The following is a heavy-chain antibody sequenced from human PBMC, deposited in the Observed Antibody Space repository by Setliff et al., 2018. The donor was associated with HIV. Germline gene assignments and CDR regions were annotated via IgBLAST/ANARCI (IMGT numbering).Heavy chain of an antibody. D-gene: IGHD1-26*01. V-gene: IGHV4-34*01. CDR2: INHKTNA. CDR3: ARTVYGGTYSWFDS. J-gene: IGHJ5*01. Sequence: SETLSLTCAVYGGSFSGYYWTWIRQPPGKGLEWIADINHKTNANYNPSLKSRVIISVDTSKNQFSLNLTSVTAADTGLYFCARTVYGGTYSWFDSWGQGSLVTVSS. CDR1: GGSFSGYY.